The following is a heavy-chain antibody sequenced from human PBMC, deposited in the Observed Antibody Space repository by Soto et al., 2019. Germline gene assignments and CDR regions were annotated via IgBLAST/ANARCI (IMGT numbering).Heavy chain of an antibody. CDR1: RFSFSSYE. D-gene: IGHD2-8*01. CDR2: VSLTGDRT. CDR3: ARGGGYCTPTSCAIDS. V-gene: IGHV3-23*01. J-gene: IGHJ4*02. Sequence: GGSLRLSWVASRFSFSSYEMSWVRQAAGKGLEWVSRVSLTGDRTNYAGSVKGRFTVSRDNFKNTLYLEMDSLRPEDTAIYYCARGGGYCTPTSCAIDSWGRGTPVTVSS.